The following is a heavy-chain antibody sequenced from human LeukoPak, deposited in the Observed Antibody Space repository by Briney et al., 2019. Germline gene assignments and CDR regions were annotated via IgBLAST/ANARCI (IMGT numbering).Heavy chain of an antibody. D-gene: IGHD2-15*01. V-gene: IGHV3-23*01. Sequence: GGSLRLSCAASGFTFSSYAMSWVRQAPGKGLEWVSAISGSGGSTYYADSVKGWFTISRDNSKNTLYLQMNSLRAEDTAVYYCAKYYFGYCSGGSCRGYWGQGTLVTVSS. J-gene: IGHJ4*02. CDR1: GFTFSSYA. CDR3: AKYYFGYCSGGSCRGY. CDR2: ISGSGGST.